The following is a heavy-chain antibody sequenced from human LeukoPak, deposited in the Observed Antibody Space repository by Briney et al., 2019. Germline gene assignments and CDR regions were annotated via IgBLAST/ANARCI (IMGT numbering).Heavy chain of an antibody. CDR1: GGFISRGGYY. J-gene: IGHJ4*02. CDR3: ARRPRDTAMAYFDY. Sequence: SETLSLTCTVSGGFISRGGYYWSWIRQHPGKGVEWIGYIYYSGSNYYHPSLKSRVTISVATSKNQFSLKLSSVTAADTAVYYCARRPRDTAMAYFDYWGQGTLVTVSS. D-gene: IGHD5-18*01. V-gene: IGHV4-31*03. CDR2: IYYSGSN.